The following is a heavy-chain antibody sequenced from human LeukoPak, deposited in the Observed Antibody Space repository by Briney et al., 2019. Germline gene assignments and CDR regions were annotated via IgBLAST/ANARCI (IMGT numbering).Heavy chain of an antibody. Sequence: SETLSLTCTVSGGSISDSYWSWIRQPAGEGLEWIGRIYSSGSTKYNPSLESRVTMSVDTSNNQFSLRLTSVTAADTAMYYCVREKGGSAVPDTAPLHYWAGETLPTVS. CDR2: IYSSGST. D-gene: IGHD3-16*01. V-gene: IGHV4-4*07. J-gene: IGHJ4*02. CDR1: GGSISDSY. CDR3: VREKGGSAVPDTAPLHY.